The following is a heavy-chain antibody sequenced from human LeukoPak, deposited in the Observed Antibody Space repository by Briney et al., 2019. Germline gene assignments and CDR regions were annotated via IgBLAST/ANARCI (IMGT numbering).Heavy chain of an antibody. V-gene: IGHV3-13*01. J-gene: IGHJ4*02. CDR1: GFTFSSYD. D-gene: IGHD5/OR15-5a*01. CDR3: ARESTRERPGC. Sequence: GGSLRLSCAASGFTFSSYDMYWVRQPTGEGLEWVSAIGTAGDTYYPGSVKGRITISRENAKNSLYLQMNSLRVGDTAVYYCARESTRERPGCWGQGTLVTVSS. CDR2: IGTAGDT.